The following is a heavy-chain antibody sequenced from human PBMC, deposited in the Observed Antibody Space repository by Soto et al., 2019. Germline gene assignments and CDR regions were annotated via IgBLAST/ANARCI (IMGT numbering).Heavy chain of an antibody. V-gene: IGHV3-23*01. CDR2: VSSGGST. CDR3: AKRRGAGGHFDY. J-gene: IGHJ4*02. CDR1: GFTFTSYA. Sequence: GGSLRLSCAASGFTFTSYAMGWVRQAPGKGLEWVSVVSSGGSTYYADSVTGPFTVSRDNSKNTLSLQMNSLRAEDTAVYYCAKRRGAGGHFDYWGQGALVTVSS. D-gene: IGHD2-15*01.